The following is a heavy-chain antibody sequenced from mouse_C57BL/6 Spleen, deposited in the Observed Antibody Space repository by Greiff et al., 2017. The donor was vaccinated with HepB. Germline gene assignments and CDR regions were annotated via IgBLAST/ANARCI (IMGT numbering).Heavy chain of an antibody. J-gene: IGHJ1*03. D-gene: IGHD2-4*01. CDR2: ISSGGSYT. CDR1: GFTFSSYG. V-gene: IGHV5-6*01. CDR3: ARLGDYDERYFDV. Sequence: EVQGVESGGDLVKPGGSLKLSCAASGFTFSSYGMSWVRQTPDKRLEWVATISSGGSYTYYPDSVKGRFTISRDNAKNTLYLQMSSLKSEDTAMYYCARLGDYDERYFDVWGTGTTVTVSS.